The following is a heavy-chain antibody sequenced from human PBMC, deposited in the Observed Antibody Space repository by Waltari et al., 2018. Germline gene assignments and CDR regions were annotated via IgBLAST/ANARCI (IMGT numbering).Heavy chain of an antibody. V-gene: IGHV4-34*01. J-gene: IGHJ3*02. CDR3: ARWAGLGYGDFKDAFDI. D-gene: IGHD4-17*01. Sequence: QVQLQQWGAGLLKPSETLSLTCAVYGGSFSGYYWSWIRHPPGKGLEWIGEINHSGSTNYNPSLKSRVTISVDTSKNQFSLKLSSVTAADTAVYYCARWAGLGYGDFKDAFDIWGQGTMVTVSS. CDR2: INHSGST. CDR1: GGSFSGYY.